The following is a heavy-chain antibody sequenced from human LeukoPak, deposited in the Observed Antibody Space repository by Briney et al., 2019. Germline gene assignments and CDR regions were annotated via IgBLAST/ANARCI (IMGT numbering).Heavy chain of an antibody. CDR2: ISCYNGDT. CDR1: GYTFTHHG. J-gene: IGHJ2*01. D-gene: IGHD6-19*01. CDR3: ARDPSNTSGWYQYFDA. Sequence: GASVKVSCKASGYTFTHHGIAWIRQAPGQGLEWLGWISCYNGDTIYAQKFQGRVTLTTEKSTSTVYMELRSLTSDGTAVYYCARDPSNTSGWYQYFDAWGRGTLVSVSS. V-gene: IGHV1-18*01.